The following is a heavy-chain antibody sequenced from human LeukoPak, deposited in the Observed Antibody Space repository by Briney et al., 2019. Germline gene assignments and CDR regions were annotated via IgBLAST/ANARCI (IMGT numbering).Heavy chain of an antibody. V-gene: IGHV3-21*01. CDR2: ISSSSSYI. J-gene: IGHJ4*02. Sequence: GGSLRLSCAASGFTFSSYGMSWVRQAPGKGLEWVSSISSSSSYIYYADSVKGRFTISRDNAKNSLYLQMNSLRAEDTAVYYCARVAIIAAAGSRGPFDYWGQGTLVTVSS. D-gene: IGHD6-13*01. CDR1: GFTFSSYG. CDR3: ARVAIIAAAGSRGPFDY.